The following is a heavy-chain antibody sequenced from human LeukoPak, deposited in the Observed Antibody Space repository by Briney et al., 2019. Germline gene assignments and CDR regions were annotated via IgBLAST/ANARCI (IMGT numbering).Heavy chain of an antibody. V-gene: IGHV4-39*07. CDR3: AREGSRYYDFWSRDSRAFDI. D-gene: IGHD3-3*01. Sequence: RASETLSLTCTVSGGSISSSSYYWGWIRQPPGKGLEWIGSIYYSGSTYYNPSLKSRVTISVDTSKNQFSLKLSSVTAADPAVYYCAREGSRYYDFWSRDSRAFDIWGQGTMVTVSS. J-gene: IGHJ3*02. CDR1: GGSISSSSYY. CDR2: IYYSGST.